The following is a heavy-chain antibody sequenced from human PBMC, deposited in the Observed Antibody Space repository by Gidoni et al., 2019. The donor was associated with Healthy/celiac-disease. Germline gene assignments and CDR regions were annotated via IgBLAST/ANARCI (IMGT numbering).Heavy chain of an antibody. CDR2: IYTSGST. D-gene: IGHD2-21*02. CDR3: ARDSAYCGGDCYFYFDY. V-gene: IGHV4-61*02. CDR1: GGSISRGRYY. Sequence: QVQLQESGPGLVTPSQTLSLTCTVSGGSISRGRYYWSWIRQPAGKGLEWIGRIYTSGSTNYNPSLKSRVTISVDTSKNQFSLKLSSVTAADTAVYYCARDSAYCGGDCYFYFDYWGQGTLVTVSS. J-gene: IGHJ4*02.